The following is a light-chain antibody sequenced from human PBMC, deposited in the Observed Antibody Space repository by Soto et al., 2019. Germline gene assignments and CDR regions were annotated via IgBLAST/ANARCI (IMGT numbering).Light chain of an antibody. V-gene: IGKV3-11*01. Sequence: EIVLTQSPATLSLSPGERATLSCRASQSVSSYLAWYQQKPGQAARLLIYAASNRATGIPARFSGSGSGTDFSLTISSLEPEDFAVYYCQQRSNCPRLTFGGGTKVEIK. CDR1: QSVSSY. CDR3: QQRSNCPRLT. CDR2: AAS. J-gene: IGKJ4*01.